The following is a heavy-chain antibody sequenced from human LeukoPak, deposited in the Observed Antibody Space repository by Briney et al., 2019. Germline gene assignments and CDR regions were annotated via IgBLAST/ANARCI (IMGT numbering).Heavy chain of an antibody. J-gene: IGHJ4*02. V-gene: IGHV3-43*02. CDR3: AKDLGLDTAMVNFDY. Sequence: GGSLRLSCAASGFTFDDYAMHWVRQAPGKGLEWVSLISGDGGSTYYADSVKGRFTISRDNSKNSLYLQMNSLRTEDTALYYCAKDLGLDTAMVNFDYWGQGTLVTASS. D-gene: IGHD5-18*01. CDR1: GFTFDDYA. CDR2: ISGDGGST.